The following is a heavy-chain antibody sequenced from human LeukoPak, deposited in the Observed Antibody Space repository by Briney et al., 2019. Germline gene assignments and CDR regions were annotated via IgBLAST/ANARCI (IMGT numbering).Heavy chain of an antibody. V-gene: IGHV1-69*04. CDR2: IIPILGIA. Sequence: SVKVSCKASGGTFSSYAISWVRQAPGQGLEWMGRIIPILGIANYAQKFQGRVTITADKSTSTAYMELSSLRFEDTAVYYCTRSSGYSDYWGQGTLVTVSS. CDR3: TRSSGYSDY. CDR1: GGTFSSYA. D-gene: IGHD3-22*01. J-gene: IGHJ4*02.